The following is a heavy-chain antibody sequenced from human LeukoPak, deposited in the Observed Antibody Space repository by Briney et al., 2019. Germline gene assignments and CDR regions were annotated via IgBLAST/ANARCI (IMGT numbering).Heavy chain of an antibody. Sequence: ASVKVSCKASGYTFTGYYMHWVRQAPGQGLEWMGRINPNSGGTNYAQKFQGRVTMTRDTPISTAYMELSRLRSDDTAVYYCATDSEVLGYCSGGSCPPGYWGQGTLVTVSS. J-gene: IGHJ4*02. D-gene: IGHD2-15*01. CDR1: GYTFTGYY. CDR3: ATDSEVLGYCSGGSCPPGY. V-gene: IGHV1-2*06. CDR2: INPNSGGT.